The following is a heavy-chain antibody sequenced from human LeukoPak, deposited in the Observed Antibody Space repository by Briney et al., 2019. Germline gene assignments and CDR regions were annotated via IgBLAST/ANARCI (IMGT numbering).Heavy chain of an antibody. CDR1: GGSISSSSYY. V-gene: IGHV4-39*01. J-gene: IGHJ6*02. D-gene: IGHD3-10*01. CDR3: ARPGYYGMDV. Sequence: SETLSLTCTVSGGSISSSSYYWGWIRQPPGKGLEWIGSIYYSGSTYYNPSLKSRVTIFVDTSKNQYSLKLSSVAAADTAVYYCARPGYYGMDVWGQGTTVTVSS. CDR2: IYYSGST.